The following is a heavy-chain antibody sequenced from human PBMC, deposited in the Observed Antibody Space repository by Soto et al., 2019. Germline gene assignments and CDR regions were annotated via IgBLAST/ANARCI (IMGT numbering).Heavy chain of an antibody. CDR3: AKDLQSYGDYDYYFYGMDV. J-gene: IGHJ6*02. D-gene: IGHD4-17*01. CDR2: ISYDGTNK. V-gene: IGHV3-30*18. Sequence: QVQLVESGGGEVQPGRSLTISCAASGFTFSTYGMHWVRQTPGKGLEWVAVISYDGTNKFYSDSVKGRFTISRDNFKNTLTLPMNSLRADDTAVYSCAKDLQSYGDYDYYFYGMDVWGLGTRVTVAS. CDR1: GFTFSTYG.